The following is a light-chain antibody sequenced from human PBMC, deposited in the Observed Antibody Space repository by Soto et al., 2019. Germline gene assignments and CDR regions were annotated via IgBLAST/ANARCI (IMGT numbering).Light chain of an antibody. J-gene: IGKJ2*01. V-gene: IGKV1-5*03. CDR1: QSIRSW. CDR2: LAS. CDR3: QQYDSYSRT. Sequence: DIQMTQSPSTLSASVGDRVTITCRASQSIRSWLAWYQQKPGKAPKLLIYLASSLESGVPSRFSGSGSGTEFTLTISSLQPDDFATYYGQQYDSYSRTFGQGTKLEI.